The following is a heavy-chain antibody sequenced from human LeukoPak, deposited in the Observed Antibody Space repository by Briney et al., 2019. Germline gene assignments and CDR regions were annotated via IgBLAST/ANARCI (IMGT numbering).Heavy chain of an antibody. CDR2: IRSSGTTR. V-gene: IGHV3-48*03. CDR3: ARLSDGYNFFDY. J-gene: IGHJ4*02. D-gene: IGHD5-24*01. Sequence: GGSLRLSCAASGFTFSSSEMNWIRQAPGKGLEWVSFIRSSGTTRYYADSLTGRFTISRDDSKNVLYLQMNSLRAEDTAVYYCARLSDGYNFFDYWGQGTLVTVSA. CDR1: GFTFSSSE.